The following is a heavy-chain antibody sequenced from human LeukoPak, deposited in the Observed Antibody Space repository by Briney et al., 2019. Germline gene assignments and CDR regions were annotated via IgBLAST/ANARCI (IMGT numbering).Heavy chain of an antibody. Sequence: PGGSLSLPCAASGFTFSSYAMSWARQAPGKGLEWVSAISGSGGGTYYADSVKGRFTISRDNSKNTLYLQMNSLRAEDTAVYYCATEWLGTSWGQGTLVTVSS. CDR1: GFTFSSYA. V-gene: IGHV3-23*01. CDR3: ATEWLGTS. CDR2: ISGSGGGT. D-gene: IGHD3-22*01. J-gene: IGHJ4*02.